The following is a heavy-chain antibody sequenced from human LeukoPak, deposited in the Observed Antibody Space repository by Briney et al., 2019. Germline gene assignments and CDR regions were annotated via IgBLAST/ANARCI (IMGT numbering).Heavy chain of an antibody. CDR2: IYTSGST. D-gene: IGHD5-24*01. V-gene: IGHV4-61*02. CDR3: AREEMATDDAFDI. J-gene: IGHJ3*02. Sequence: SQTLSLTCTVSGGSISSGSYYWSWIRQPAGKGLEWIGRIYTSGSTNYSPSLKSRVTISVDTSKNQFSLKLSSVTAADTAVYYCAREEMATDDAFDIWGQGTMVTVSS. CDR1: GGSISSGSYY.